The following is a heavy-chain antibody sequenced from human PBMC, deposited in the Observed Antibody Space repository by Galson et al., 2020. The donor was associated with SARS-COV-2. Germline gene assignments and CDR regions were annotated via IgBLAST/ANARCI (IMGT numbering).Heavy chain of an antibody. CDR2: TYYRSKWYN. J-gene: IGHJ4*02. CDR1: GDSVSSSGAS. V-gene: IGHV6-1*01. Sequence: SQTLSLTCAISGDSVSSSGASWNWIRQSPSRGLEWLGRTYYRSKWYNDNAESVKRRITINADTSKNQFSLLLNSVTPEDTAVYFCAREVEYTSGWPDNSPFDSWGQGALVTVSS. CDR3: AREVEYTSGWPDNSPFDS. D-gene: IGHD6-19*01.